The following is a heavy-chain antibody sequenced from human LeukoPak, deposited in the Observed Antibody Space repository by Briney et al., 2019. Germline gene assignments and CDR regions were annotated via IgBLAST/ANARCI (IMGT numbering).Heavy chain of an antibody. V-gene: IGHV3-23*01. D-gene: IGHD3-22*01. CDR2: ISGSGGDS. CDR1: GFIFANYA. CDR3: ASRYYDSSGFDY. Sequence: GGSLRLSCTTSGFIFANYAMAWVRQSPGKGLEWVSTISGSGGDSYYADSVRGRFTISRDNAKNSLSLQMNSLRAEDTAVYYCASRYYDSSGFDYWGQGTLVTVSS. J-gene: IGHJ4*02.